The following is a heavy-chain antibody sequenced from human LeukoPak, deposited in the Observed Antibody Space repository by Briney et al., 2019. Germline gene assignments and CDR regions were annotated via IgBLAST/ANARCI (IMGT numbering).Heavy chain of an antibody. CDR1: GGSISSYS. D-gene: IGHD3-10*01. Sequence: SETLSLTCTVSGGSISSYSWSWIRQPPGKRLEWIGYIYYSGSTNYNPSLKSRVTISVDTSKNQFSLKLSSVTAADTAVYYCARQNYYGSGSYHDYWGQGTLVTVSS. J-gene: IGHJ4*02. CDR3: ARQNYYGSGSYHDY. CDR2: IYYSGST. V-gene: IGHV4-59*08.